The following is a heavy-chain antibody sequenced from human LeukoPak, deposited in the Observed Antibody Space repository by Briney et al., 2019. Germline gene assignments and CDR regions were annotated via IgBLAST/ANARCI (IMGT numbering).Heavy chain of an antibody. Sequence: PGGSLRLPCAASGFTFSSYSMNWVRQAPGKGLEWVSSISSSSSYIYYADSVKGRFTISRDNAKNSLYLQMNSLRAEDTAVYYCAKRYCSSTSCYTDYYYYMDVWGKGTTVTVSS. V-gene: IGHV3-21*01. CDR2: ISSSSSYI. D-gene: IGHD2-2*02. CDR3: AKRYCSSTSCYTDYYYYMDV. CDR1: GFTFSSYS. J-gene: IGHJ6*03.